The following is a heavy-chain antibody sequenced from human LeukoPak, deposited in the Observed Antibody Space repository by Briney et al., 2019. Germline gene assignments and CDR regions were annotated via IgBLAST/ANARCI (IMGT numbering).Heavy chain of an antibody. J-gene: IGHJ4*02. V-gene: IGHV3-20*04. CDR1: GFSSDDYG. D-gene: IGHD3-3*01. Sequence: GGSLRLSCAASGFSSDDYGMSWVPQAPGKGLEWVSGINWNGGSTGYADSVKGRFTISRDNAKNSLYLQMNSLRAEDTALYYCARDRTIFGVAKNDYWGQGTLVTVSS. CDR3: ARDRTIFGVAKNDY. CDR2: INWNGGST.